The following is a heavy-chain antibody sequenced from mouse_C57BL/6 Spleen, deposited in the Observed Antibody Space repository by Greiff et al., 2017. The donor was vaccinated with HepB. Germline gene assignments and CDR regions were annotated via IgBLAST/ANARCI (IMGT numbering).Heavy chain of an antibody. J-gene: IGHJ3*01. CDR1: GYTFTDYN. Sequence: EVQLQQSGPELVKPGASVKMSCKASGYTFTDYNMHWVKQSHGKSLEWIGYINPNNGGTSYNQKFKGKATLTVNKSSSTAYMELRILTSEDSAVYYCARHYDYDGFAYWGQGTLVTVSA. D-gene: IGHD2-4*01. V-gene: IGHV1-22*01. CDR3: ARHYDYDGFAY. CDR2: INPNNGGT.